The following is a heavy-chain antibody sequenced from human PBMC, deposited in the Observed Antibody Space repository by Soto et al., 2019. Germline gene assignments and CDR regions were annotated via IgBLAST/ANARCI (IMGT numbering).Heavy chain of an antibody. J-gene: IGHJ4*02. CDR1: GDSVSSNTAA. CDR2: AWYSSKWYY. V-gene: IGHV6-1*01. CDR3: ARSRDCTSATFLNDI. D-gene: IGHD1-1*01. Sequence: PSXTLSLTWVISGDSVSSNTAAWNWIRQSPSRGLEWLGRAWYSSKWYYDYAVSVKSRIIVNPDKSKNQFPLHLSSVTPDDTVFYFCARSRDCTSATFLNDIWGPGTLVTVSS.